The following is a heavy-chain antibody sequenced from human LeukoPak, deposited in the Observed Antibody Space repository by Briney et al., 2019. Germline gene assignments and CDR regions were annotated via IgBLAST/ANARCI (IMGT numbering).Heavy chain of an antibody. J-gene: IGHJ4*02. CDR1: GGSISSSSYY. CDR3: ARQSRLERLFDY. D-gene: IGHD1-1*01. V-gene: IGHV4-39*01. Sequence: SETLSLTCTVSGGSISSSSYYRGWIRQPPGKGLEWIGSIYYSGSTYYNPSLKSRVTISVDTSKNQFSLKLSSVTAADTAVYYCARQSRLERLFDYWGQGTLVTVSS. CDR2: IYYSGST.